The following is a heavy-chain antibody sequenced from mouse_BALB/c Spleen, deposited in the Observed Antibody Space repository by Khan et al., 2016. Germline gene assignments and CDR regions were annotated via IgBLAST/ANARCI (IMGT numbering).Heavy chain of an antibody. CDR3: ARHYDYGGEWYFDV. Sequence: EVQLQESGPGLVKPSQSLSLTCTVSGYSITSDYAWNWIRQFPGNKLEWMGYISYSGSTSYNPSLKSRIYITRDTSKNQFFLQLNSVTTEDTATXYCARHYDYGGEWYFDVWGAGTTVTVSS. V-gene: IGHV3-2*02. J-gene: IGHJ1*01. CDR2: ISYSGST. CDR1: GYSITSDYA. D-gene: IGHD2-4*01.